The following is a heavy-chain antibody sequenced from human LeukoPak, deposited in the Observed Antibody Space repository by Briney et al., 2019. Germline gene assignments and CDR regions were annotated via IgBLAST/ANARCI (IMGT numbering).Heavy chain of an antibody. J-gene: IGHJ6*03. V-gene: IGHV1-8*01. CDR1: GYTFTSYD. CDR2: MNPNSGNT. Sequence: ASVKVSCKASGYTFTSYDINWVRQAPGQGLEWMGWMNPNSGNTDYAQKFQGRVTMTRNTSISTAYMELSSLRSEDTAVYYCARDPYYYYMDVWGKGTTVTVSS. CDR3: ARDPYYYYMDV.